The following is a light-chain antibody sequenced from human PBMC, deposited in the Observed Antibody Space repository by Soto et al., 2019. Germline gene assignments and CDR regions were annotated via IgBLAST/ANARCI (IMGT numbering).Light chain of an antibody. V-gene: IGKV3-11*01. CDR1: QSISSY. CDR2: DAS. CDR3: HQRSTWPFT. Sequence: EIVLTQSPATLSLSPGERATLSCRASQSISSYLAWYQHKPDHAPRVLLYDASNRATGIPARFSGSGSGTDFTLTISILEPEEFRFYYCHQRSTWPFTFGTGTHVDIK. J-gene: IGKJ3*01.